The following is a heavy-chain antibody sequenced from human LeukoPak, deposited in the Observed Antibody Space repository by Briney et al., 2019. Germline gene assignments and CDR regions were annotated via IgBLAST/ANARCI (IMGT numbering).Heavy chain of an antibody. CDR1: GFTFSSYA. Sequence: GGSLRLSCAVSGFTFSSYAMTWVRQAPGKGLEWVSGLSGSGGSTYYADSVKGRFTISRDNSKNTLYLQMNSLRGEDTAVYYCAKFVHNGGNWVXFDYWXQGTLVTVSS. V-gene: IGHV3-23*01. CDR3: AKFVHNGGNWVXFDY. CDR2: LSGSGGST. D-gene: IGHD4-23*01. J-gene: IGHJ4*02.